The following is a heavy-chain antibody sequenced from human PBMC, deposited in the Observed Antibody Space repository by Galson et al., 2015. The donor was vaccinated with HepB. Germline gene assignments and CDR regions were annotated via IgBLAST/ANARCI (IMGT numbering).Heavy chain of an antibody. Sequence: QSGAEVKKPGESLRISCKGSGYSFTSYWISWVRQMPGKGLEWMGRIDPSDSYTNYSPSFQGHVTISADKSISTAYLQWSSLKASDTAMYYCARQGGDDSSGYYHDYWGQGTLVTASS. CDR3: ARQGGDDSSGYYHDY. V-gene: IGHV5-10-1*01. CDR2: IDPSDSYT. J-gene: IGHJ4*02. CDR1: GYSFTSYW. D-gene: IGHD3-22*01.